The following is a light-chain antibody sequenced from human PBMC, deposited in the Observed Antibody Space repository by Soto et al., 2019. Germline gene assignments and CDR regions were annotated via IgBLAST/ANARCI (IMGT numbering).Light chain of an antibody. CDR3: QQYNSYWT. CDR2: KAS. V-gene: IGKV1-5*03. J-gene: IGKJ1*01. CDR1: PSISSW. Sequence: DIQMTQSPSTLSASIGDRVTITCRASPSISSWLAWYQQKPGKAPKLLIYKASILESGVPSRFSGSGSGTEFSLTISSLQPEDFATYYCQQYNSYWTFGQGTKVEIK.